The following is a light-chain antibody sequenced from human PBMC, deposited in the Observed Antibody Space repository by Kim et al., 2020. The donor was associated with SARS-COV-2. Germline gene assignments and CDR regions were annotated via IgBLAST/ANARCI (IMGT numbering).Light chain of an antibody. CDR3: QQYGSSPPMYT. CDR2: GAS. J-gene: IGKJ2*01. CDR1: QSVSSSY. V-gene: IGKV3-20*01. Sequence: ERAPLSCRASQSVSSSYLAWYQQKPGQAPRLLIYGASSRATGIPDRFSGSGSGTDFTLTISRLEPEDFAVYYCQQYGSSPPMYTFGQGTKLEI.